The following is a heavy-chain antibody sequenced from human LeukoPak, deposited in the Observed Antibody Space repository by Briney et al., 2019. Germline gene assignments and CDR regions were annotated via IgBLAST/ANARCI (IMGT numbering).Heavy chain of an antibody. CDR3: ARGPLGWLRLSFDY. V-gene: IGHV3-48*03. J-gene: IGHJ4*02. Sequence: KPGGSLRLSCAASGFTFSSYEMSWVRQAPGKGLEGVSYISSSGSTIYYADSVKGRFTISRDNAKNSLYLQMNSLRAEDTAVYYCARGPLGWLRLSFDYWGQGTLVTVSS. D-gene: IGHD5-12*01. CDR2: ISSSGSTI. CDR1: GFTFSSYE.